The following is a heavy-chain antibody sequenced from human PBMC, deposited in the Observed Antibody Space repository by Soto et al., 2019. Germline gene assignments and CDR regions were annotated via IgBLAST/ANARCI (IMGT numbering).Heavy chain of an antibody. Sequence: QITLKESGPPLVKPTQTLTLTCTFSGFSLSTSGVGVGWIRQPPGKALEWLALIYWDDDKRYSPSLKSRLTITKDTSKNQVVLTMTNMDPVDTATYYCAHRRYSGYDACFDYWGQGTLVTVSS. CDR1: GFSLSTSGVG. D-gene: IGHD5-12*01. V-gene: IGHV2-5*02. CDR2: IYWDDDK. CDR3: AHRRYSGYDACFDY. J-gene: IGHJ4*02.